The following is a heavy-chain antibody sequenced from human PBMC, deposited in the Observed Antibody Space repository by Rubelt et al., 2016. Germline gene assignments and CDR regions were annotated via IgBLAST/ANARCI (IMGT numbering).Heavy chain of an antibody. Sequence: QVQLQESGPGLVKPSGTLSLTCAVSGGSISSSNWWSWVRQPPGKGLEWIGEIYHSGSTNYNPSLTGLVTIAVAPAKTTFSRRLGSVTAADTAGDYCARLLAPRYYYVSSGPAFDIWGQGTMVTVSS. CDR2: IYHSGST. CDR1: GGSISSSNW. CDR3: ARLLAPRYYYVSSGPAFDI. J-gene: IGHJ3*02. D-gene: IGHD3-22*01. V-gene: IGHV4-4*02.